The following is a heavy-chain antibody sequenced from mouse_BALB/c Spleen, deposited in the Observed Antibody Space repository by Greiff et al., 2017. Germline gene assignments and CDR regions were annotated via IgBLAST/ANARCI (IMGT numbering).Heavy chain of an antibody. V-gene: IGHV3-2*02. Sequence: EVKLQESGPGLVKPSQSLSLTCTVTGYSITSDYAWNWIRQFPGNKLEWMGYISYSGSTSYNPSLKSRISITRDTSKNQFFLQLNSVTTEDTATYYCARALYYYGSSHWYFDVWGAGTTVTVSS. CDR3: ARALYYYGSSHWYFDV. CDR2: ISYSGST. CDR1: GYSITSDYA. J-gene: IGHJ1*01. D-gene: IGHD1-1*01.